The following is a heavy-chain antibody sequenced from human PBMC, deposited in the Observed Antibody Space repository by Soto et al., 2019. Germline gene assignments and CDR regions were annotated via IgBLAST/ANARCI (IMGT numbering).Heavy chain of an antibody. CDR3: AGQPKPGAVTDY. Sequence: SETLSLTCTVSGGSISSYYWSWIRQPPGKGLEWIGYIYYSGSTNYNPSLKSRVTISVDTSKNQFSLKLSSVTAADTAVYYCAGQPKPGAVTDYWGQGTLVTVSS. D-gene: IGHD2-8*02. CDR2: IYYSGST. V-gene: IGHV4-59*08. J-gene: IGHJ4*02. CDR1: GGSISSYY.